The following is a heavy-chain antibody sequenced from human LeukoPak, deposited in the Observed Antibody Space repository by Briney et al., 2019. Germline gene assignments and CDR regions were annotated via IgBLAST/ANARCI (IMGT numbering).Heavy chain of an antibody. D-gene: IGHD2-15*01. J-gene: IGHJ4*02. CDR2: ISYGETEK. V-gene: IGHV3-33*05. Sequence: PGRSLRLSCEPHGFTFSNYGMHWVRQPPGKGLEWVAFISYGETEKQYVDSVKGRFAISRDDSKNTLFLQMNSLRDEDTAIYYCAKVHGWGRQLGYYFDYWGQGTLVTVSS. CDR3: AKVHGWGRQLGYYFDY. CDR1: GFTFSNYG.